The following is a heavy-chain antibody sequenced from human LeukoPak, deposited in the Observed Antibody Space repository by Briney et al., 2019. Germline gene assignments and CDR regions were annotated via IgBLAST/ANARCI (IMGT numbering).Heavy chain of an antibody. CDR1: GFTFSSYE. CDR2: ISSSGSTI. CDR3: ARGLYGDRIPNPFDY. J-gene: IGHJ4*02. D-gene: IGHD4-17*01. Sequence: PGGSLRLSCAASGFTFSSYEMNWVRQAPGKGLEWVSYISSSGSTIYYADSVKGRFTISRDNAKNSLYLQMNSLRAEDTAVYYCARGLYGDRIPNPFDYWGQGTLVTVSS. V-gene: IGHV3-48*03.